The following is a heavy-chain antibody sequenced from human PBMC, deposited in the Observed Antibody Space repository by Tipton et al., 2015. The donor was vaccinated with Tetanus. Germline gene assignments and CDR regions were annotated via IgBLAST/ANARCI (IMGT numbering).Heavy chain of an antibody. J-gene: IGHJ5*01. CDR3: ARRRTNTNLFFWFES. V-gene: IGHV5-51*01. Sequence: QLVQSGAEVKKPGESLKISCQASGYSFPHYYIAWVRHMPGKGLEWLGTIHPGDSDIQYCPSFRGQVAISADKSINTAYLQLSGLKASDSAIYYCARRRTNTNLFFWFESWGQGTQVTVSS. D-gene: IGHD1/OR15-1a*01. CDR1: GYSFPHYY. CDR2: IHPGDSDI.